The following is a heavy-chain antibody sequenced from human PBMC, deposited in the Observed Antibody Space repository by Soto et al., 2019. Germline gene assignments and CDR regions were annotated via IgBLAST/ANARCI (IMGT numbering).Heavy chain of an antibody. V-gene: IGHV4-4*07. J-gene: IGHJ4*02. D-gene: IGHD2-15*01. CDR3: ARASVGPPGGGSWTMPFDS. CDR2: IYTGGST. CDR1: GGSVSSYY. Sequence: QVQLRESGPGLVKPSETLSLTCSVSGGSVSSYYWSWIRQPAGKGPEWIGRIYTGGSTNYKPSLKSRATMSVDTSKNQFSLRLTSVTAADTAVYYCARASVGPPGGGSWTMPFDSWGRGTLVTVSS.